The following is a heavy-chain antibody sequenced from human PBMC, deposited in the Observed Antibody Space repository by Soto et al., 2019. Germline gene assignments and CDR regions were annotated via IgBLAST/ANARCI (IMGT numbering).Heavy chain of an antibody. J-gene: IGHJ6*01. CDR1: GYTFTSYD. CDR2: MNPNSANT. Sequence: QVQLVQSGAEVKKPGASVKVSCKASGYTFTSYDINWVRQATGQGLEWMGWMNPNSANTGYAKKFQGGATRTRNTSTSTAYRELSSLRSEDTAVYYCALEGLGGMDVWGQGSTVTVTP. V-gene: IGHV1-8*01. CDR3: ALEGLGGMDV. D-gene: IGHD3-16*01.